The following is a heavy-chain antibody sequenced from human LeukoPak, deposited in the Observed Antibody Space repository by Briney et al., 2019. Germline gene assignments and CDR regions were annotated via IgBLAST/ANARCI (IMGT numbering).Heavy chain of an antibody. CDR1: GFTFSSYA. D-gene: IGHD1-26*01. J-gene: IGHJ4*02. CDR2: IGGRDGST. CDR3: ARGGGYYAIDY. V-gene: IGHV3-23*01. Sequence: GGSLRLSCAASGFTFSSYAITWVRQAPGKGLEWVSAIGGRDGSTYYADSVKGRFTISRDNSKNTLYLQMNNLRAEDTAVYYCARGGGYYAIDYWGQGTLVTVSS.